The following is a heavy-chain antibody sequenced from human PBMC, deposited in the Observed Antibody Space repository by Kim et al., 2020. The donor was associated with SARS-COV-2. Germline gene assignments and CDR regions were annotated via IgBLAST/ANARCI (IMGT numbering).Heavy chain of an antibody. D-gene: IGHD6-13*01. V-gene: IGHV5-51*01. J-gene: IGHJ4*01. Sequence: GESLKISCWGSGYSFTSYWIAWVRQMPGKGLEWMGIIYPGDSDTRYSPSFEGQVTFSADKSISTAYLQWSSLKASDTAMYYFARSRIPAGGFKSAYFDYW. CDR3: ARSRIPAGGFKSAYFDY. CDR2: IYPGDSDT. CDR1: GYSFTSYW.